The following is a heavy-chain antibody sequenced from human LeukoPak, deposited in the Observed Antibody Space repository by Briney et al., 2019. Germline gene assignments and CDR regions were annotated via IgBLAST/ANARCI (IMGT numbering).Heavy chain of an antibody. CDR1: GFTLSNYA. CDR2: KRYYGVST. V-gene: IGHV3-23*01. Sequence: GVSLRLSCAASGFTLSNYAMSWVRQAPGKGLEWVSAKRYYGVSTYYVDSVKGRFTVSRDSSKNTLNLQMNSLRAEDTAVYYCAKVMQDRSMNMLFDYWGPGTQVTV. D-gene: IGHD2-15*01. CDR3: AKVMQDRSMNMLFDY. J-gene: IGHJ4*02.